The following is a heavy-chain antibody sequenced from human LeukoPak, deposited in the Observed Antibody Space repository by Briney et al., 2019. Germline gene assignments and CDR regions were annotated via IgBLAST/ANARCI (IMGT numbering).Heavy chain of an antibody. CDR2: IYSSGST. CDR3: ATGSSTYTH. Sequence: SETLSLTCTVSGGSIRSSYWSWIRQPPGKGLEWIGYIYSSGSTDYNPSLKSRVTISVDTPRNQFSLRLSSVTAADTAVYYCATGSSTYTHWGQGTLVTVSS. J-gene: IGHJ4*02. CDR1: GGSIRSSY. D-gene: IGHD3-16*01. V-gene: IGHV4-59*01.